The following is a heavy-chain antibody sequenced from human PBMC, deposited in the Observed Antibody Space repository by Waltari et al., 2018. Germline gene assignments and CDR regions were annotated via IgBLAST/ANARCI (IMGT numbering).Heavy chain of an antibody. Sequence: EVQRVDGGGGMIRPGGSLRLYSAAYGFTCSSDSMNWFRQAPGNGLECVSSLSSSSIYIYYADSVNGRFTISRDNSKNSLYLQMNSLIAEYTAVYYCARNAVADYWGQGTLVTVSS. CDR3: ARNAVADY. V-gene: IGHV3-21*01. J-gene: IGHJ4*02. D-gene: IGHD6-19*01. CDR2: LSSSSIYI. CDR1: GFTCSSDS.